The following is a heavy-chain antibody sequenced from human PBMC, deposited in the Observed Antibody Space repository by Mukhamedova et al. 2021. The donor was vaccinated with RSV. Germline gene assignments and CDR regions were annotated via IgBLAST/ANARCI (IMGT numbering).Heavy chain of an antibody. J-gene: IGHJ4*02. V-gene: IGHV3-11*01. Sequence: APGKGLEWVSYITSISSSTYYADSVKGRFTISRDNAKNSLYLQMNSLSAEDTAVYYCAREFSRSRAYSYGYNDFWGQGTLVTVSS. CDR2: ITSISSST. CDR3: AREFSRSRAYSYGYNDF. D-gene: IGHD5-18*01.